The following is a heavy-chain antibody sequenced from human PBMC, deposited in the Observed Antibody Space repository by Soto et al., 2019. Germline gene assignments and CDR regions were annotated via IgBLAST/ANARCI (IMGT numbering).Heavy chain of an antibody. J-gene: IGHJ5*02. V-gene: IGHV2-5*01. D-gene: IGHD6-19*01. CDR3: AKSGSSGWYGWFDP. Sequence: QITLKESGPTLVKPTKPFTLPGTFSVFSLRTRGVGGAWSRQPQEKALEWLGFIYWNDDKRYSPSLKSRLTITKDTSKNQVVLTMTNMDPVDTATYYCAKSGSSGWYGWFDPWGQGTLVTVSS. CDR2: IYWNDDK. CDR1: VFSLRTRGVG.